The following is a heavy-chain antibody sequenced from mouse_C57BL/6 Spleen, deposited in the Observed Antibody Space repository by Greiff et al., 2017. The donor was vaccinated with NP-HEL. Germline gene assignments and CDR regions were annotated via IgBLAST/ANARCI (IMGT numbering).Heavy chain of an antibody. J-gene: IGHJ4*01. CDR1: GYTFTSYW. CDR3: ARGITTVVAHYAMDY. Sequence: QVQLQQPGAELVMPGASVKLSCKASGYTFTSYWMHWVKQRPGQGLEWIGEIYPSDSYTNYNQKFKGKSTLTVDKSSSTAYMQLSSLTSEDSAVYYCARGITTVVAHYAMDYWGQGTSVTVSS. V-gene: IGHV1-69*01. CDR2: IYPSDSYT. D-gene: IGHD1-1*01.